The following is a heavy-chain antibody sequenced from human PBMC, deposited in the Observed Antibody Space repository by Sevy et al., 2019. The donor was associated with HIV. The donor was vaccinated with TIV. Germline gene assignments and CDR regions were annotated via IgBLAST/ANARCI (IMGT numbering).Heavy chain of an antibody. CDR2: ISSGGTDM. V-gene: IGHV3-21*06. CDR1: GFIFSSYT. D-gene: IGHD3-16*01. CDR3: ARGISTALGDFDY. J-gene: IGHJ4*02. Sequence: GGSLRLSCAPSGFIFSSYTMNWVRQAPGKGLEWVSSISSGGTDMYYAASVKGRFTISRDNAKDSLSLQMNSLRAEDTAVYYCARGISTALGDFDYWGQGTLVTVSS.